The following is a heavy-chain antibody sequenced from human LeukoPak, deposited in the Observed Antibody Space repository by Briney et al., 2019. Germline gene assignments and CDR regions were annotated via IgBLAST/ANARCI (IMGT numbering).Heavy chain of an antibody. D-gene: IGHD1-26*01. CDR2: ISTYNSNA. CDR1: AYSFTYYG. V-gene: IGHV1-18*01. CDR3: ARVDPGNYYAFDL. J-gene: IGHJ3*01. Sequence: GASVKVSCKTSAYSFTYYGITWVRQAPGQGLEWTGWISTYNSNANYAQKFQGRVTMTTDTSTSTAYMELRSLRSDDTAVYYCARVDPGNYYAFDLWGQGTKVTVSS.